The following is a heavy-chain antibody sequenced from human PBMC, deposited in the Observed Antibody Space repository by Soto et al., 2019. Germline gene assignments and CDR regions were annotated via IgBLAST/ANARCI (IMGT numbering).Heavy chain of an antibody. CDR1: GFPFSSYS. D-gene: IGHD3-16*02. V-gene: IGHV3-48*02. J-gene: IGHJ6*02. CDR3: AREIMITFGGVIAPAYGMDV. Sequence: PGGSLRLSCAASGFPFSSYSMNWVRQAPGKGLEWVSYISSSSSTIYYADSVKGRFTISRDNAKNSLYLQMNSLRDEDTAVYYCAREIMITFGGVIAPAYGMDVWGQGTTVTVSS. CDR2: ISSSSSTI.